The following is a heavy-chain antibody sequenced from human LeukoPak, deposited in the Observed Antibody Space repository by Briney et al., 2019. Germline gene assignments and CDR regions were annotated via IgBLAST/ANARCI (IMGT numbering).Heavy chain of an antibody. V-gene: IGHV1-18*01. D-gene: IGHD7-27*01. Sequence: ASVRVSCKASGYTFTSYGVSWVRQAPGQGLEWMGWISANNGNTNYAQKVLARFTMTRDTSTSTAYMELRSLRSDDTAVYYCARGLPWGQNSLYGMDVWGQGTAVSVSS. CDR2: ISANNGNT. CDR1: GYTFTSYG. J-gene: IGHJ6*02. CDR3: ARGLPWGQNSLYGMDV.